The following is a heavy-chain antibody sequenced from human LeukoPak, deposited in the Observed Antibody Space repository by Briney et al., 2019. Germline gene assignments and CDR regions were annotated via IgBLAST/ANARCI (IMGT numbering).Heavy chain of an antibody. CDR3: ESYIRRFDY. D-gene: IGHD4-11*01. Sequence: SETLSLTCTVSGGSISSSSYYWGWIRQPPGKGLEWIGSIYYSGSTYYNPSLKSRVTISVDTSKNQFSLKLSSVTAADTAVYYCESYIRRFDYWGQGTLVTVSS. V-gene: IGHV4-39*01. CDR1: GGSISSSSYY. J-gene: IGHJ4*02. CDR2: IYYSGST.